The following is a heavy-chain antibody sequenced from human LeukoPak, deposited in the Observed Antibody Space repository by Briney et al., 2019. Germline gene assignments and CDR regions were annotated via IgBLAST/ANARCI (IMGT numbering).Heavy chain of an antibody. CDR2: IIPIFVTA. Sequence: SVKVSCKASGGTFSSYAISWVRQAPGQGLEWMGGIIPIFVTANYAQKFQGRVTITADESTSTAYMELSSLRSEDTAVYYCARSRIVGALGSFDYWGQGTLVTVSS. V-gene: IGHV1-69*13. CDR3: ARSRIVGALGSFDY. D-gene: IGHD1-26*01. CDR1: GGTFSSYA. J-gene: IGHJ4*02.